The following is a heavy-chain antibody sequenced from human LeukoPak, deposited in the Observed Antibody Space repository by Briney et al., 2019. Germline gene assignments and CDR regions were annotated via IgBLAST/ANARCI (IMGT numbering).Heavy chain of an antibody. D-gene: IGHD3-10*01. V-gene: IGHV3-30*18. CDR2: ISYDGSNK. Sequence: PGRSLRLSCAASGFTFSSYGMHWVRQAPGKGLEWVAVISYDGSNKYYADSVKGRFTISRDNSKNTLYLQMNSLRAEDTAVYYCAKDHRGRYGSGSFHYFDYWGQGTLVTVSS. J-gene: IGHJ4*02. CDR3: AKDHRGRYGSGSFHYFDY. CDR1: GFTFSSYG.